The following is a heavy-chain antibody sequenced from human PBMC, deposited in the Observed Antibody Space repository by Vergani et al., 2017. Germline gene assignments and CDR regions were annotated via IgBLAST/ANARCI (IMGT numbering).Heavy chain of an antibody. CDR1: GGSITSSRYY. CDR3: ARTESFSLRYVHWAW. V-gene: IGHV4-39*01. D-gene: IGHD3-9*01. CDR2: IYHSGGA. J-gene: IGHJ4*02. Sequence: QLHLQESGPGLVKPSETLSLTCPVSGGSITSSRYYLGWLRQPPGKGLEWIGNIYHSGGAYYNPSLKGRVTISVDTSKNQFSLEVTSVTAADTAIYFCARTESFSLRYVHWAWWGQGTLVTGS.